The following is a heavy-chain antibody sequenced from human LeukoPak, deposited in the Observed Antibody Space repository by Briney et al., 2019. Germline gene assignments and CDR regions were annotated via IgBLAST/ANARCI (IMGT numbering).Heavy chain of an antibody. J-gene: IGHJ4*02. CDR2: ISSSSSTI. CDR3: AGLAGSGYRDY. CDR1: GFTFSCYG. Sequence: GGSLRLSCAASGFTFSCYGMNWVRQAPGKGLEWVSYISSSSSTIYYADSVKGRFTISRDNAKNSLYLQMNSLRAEDTAVYYCAGLAGSGYRDYWGQGTLVTVSS. V-gene: IGHV3-48*01. D-gene: IGHD3-22*01.